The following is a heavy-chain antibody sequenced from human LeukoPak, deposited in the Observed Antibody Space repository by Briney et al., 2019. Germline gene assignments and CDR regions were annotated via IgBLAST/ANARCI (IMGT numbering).Heavy chain of an antibody. V-gene: IGHV1-69*05. D-gene: IGHD1-26*01. CDR2: IIPMFGST. J-gene: IGHJ5*02. Sequence: ASVKVSCKTSGGPFSTYTFSWVRQAPGQGLEWMGGIIPMFGSTNYAQKFQGRVTITTDESTSTAYMELNSLRSEDTAVYYCARGSGSYLNWFDPWGQGTLVTVSS. CDR3: ARGSGSYLNWFDP. CDR1: GGPFSTYT.